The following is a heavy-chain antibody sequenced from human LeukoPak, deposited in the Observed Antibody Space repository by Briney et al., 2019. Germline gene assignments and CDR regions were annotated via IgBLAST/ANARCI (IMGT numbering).Heavy chain of an antibody. Sequence: ASVKVSCKASGYTFTAYCMHWVRQAPGHGLEWMGYINPNSGVTNYAQKFQGRVTMTRDTSISTAYMDLSSLRSDDTAVYYCASAKSGNYFAYWGQGTLVTVSS. CDR3: ASAKSGNYFAY. V-gene: IGHV1-2*02. CDR1: GYTFTAYC. J-gene: IGHJ4*02. D-gene: IGHD1-26*01. CDR2: INPNSGVT.